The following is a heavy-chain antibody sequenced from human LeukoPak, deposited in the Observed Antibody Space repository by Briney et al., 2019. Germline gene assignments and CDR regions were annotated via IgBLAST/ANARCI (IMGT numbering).Heavy chain of an antibody. CDR1: GYSFTSYW. D-gene: IGHD2-2*02. CDR3: ARLGVVVPAAISPDYYFDY. Sequence: GESLKISCKGSGYSFTSYWIGWVRQMPGKGLEWMGIIYPGDSDTRYSPSFQGEVTISADKSISTAYLQWSSLKASHTAMYYCARLGVVVPAAISPDYYFDYWGQGTLVTVSS. V-gene: IGHV5-51*01. CDR2: IYPGDSDT. J-gene: IGHJ4*02.